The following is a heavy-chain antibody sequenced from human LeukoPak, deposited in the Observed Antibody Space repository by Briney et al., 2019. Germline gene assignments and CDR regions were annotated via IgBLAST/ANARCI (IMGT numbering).Heavy chain of an antibody. Sequence: GASVKVSCKVSGYTLTELSMHWVRLAPGKGLEWMGGFDPEDGETIYAQKFQGGVTMTEDTSTDTAYMELSSLRSEDTAVYYCAKGTKPVMTIPDYWGQGILVTVSS. CDR2: FDPEDGET. J-gene: IGHJ4*02. CDR3: AKGTKPVMTIPDY. V-gene: IGHV1-24*01. CDR1: GYTLTELS. D-gene: IGHD1/OR15-1a*01.